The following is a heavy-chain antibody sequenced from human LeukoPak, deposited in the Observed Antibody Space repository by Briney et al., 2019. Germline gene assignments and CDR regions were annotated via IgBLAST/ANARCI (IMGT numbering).Heavy chain of an antibody. D-gene: IGHD4-23*01. CDR3: ARSTVASKFFYYYGMDV. J-gene: IGHJ6*02. V-gene: IGHV3-30-3*01. CDR2: ISYDGSNK. CDR1: GFTFSSYA. Sequence: GGSLRLSCAASGFTFSSYAMHWVRQAPGKGLEWVAVISYDGSNKYYADSVKGRFTISRDNSKNTLYLQMNSLRAEDTAVYYCARSTVASKFFYYYGMDVWGQGTTVTDSS.